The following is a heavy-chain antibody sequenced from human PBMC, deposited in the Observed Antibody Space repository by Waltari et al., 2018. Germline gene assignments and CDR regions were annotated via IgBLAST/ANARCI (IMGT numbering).Heavy chain of an antibody. J-gene: IGHJ4*02. CDR1: GGSVSGTRYY. CDR2: VHNSAST. D-gene: IGHD6-6*01. CDR3: ARDPIFSSSSGGFDY. Sequence: QVQLQESGPGLVKPSETLSLTCAVSGGSVSGTRYYRNWIRQPPGKGLEWIGYVHNSASTNYNPSLNSRVTISVDASKNHFSLKLTSVTAADTAVYYCARDPIFSSSSGGFDYWGQGTLVTVSS. V-gene: IGHV4-61*03.